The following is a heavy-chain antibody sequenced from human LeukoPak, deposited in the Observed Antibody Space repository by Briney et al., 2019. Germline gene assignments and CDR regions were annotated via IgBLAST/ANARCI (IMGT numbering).Heavy chain of an antibody. CDR1: GGSISGYF. CDR2: IHDNGDS. V-gene: IGHV4-4*07. D-gene: IGHD6-13*01. CDR3: ARGEAAAGTIYYYYGMDV. Sequence: SETLSLTCTVSGGSISGYFWSWIRQPAGKGLEWIGRIHDNGDSNQNPSLKSRITMALDTSTNQVSLKLTSVTAADTAVYYCARGEAAAGTIYYYYGMDVWGQGTTVTVSS. J-gene: IGHJ6*02.